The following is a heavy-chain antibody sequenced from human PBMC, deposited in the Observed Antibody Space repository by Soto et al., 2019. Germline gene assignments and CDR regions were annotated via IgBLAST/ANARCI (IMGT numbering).Heavy chain of an antibody. CDR1: GGSIRSSLYY. CDR3: ASQFCSGGACFNWFDP. D-gene: IGHD2-21*02. CDR2: IFDSGIT. V-gene: IGHV4-30-4*01. Sequence: SETLSLTCTVSGGSIRSSLYYWSWIRQPPGKGLEWIGYIFDSGITHYNPSLKSRVAMSVDTSKNQFSLNLTSVTAADAAVYFCASQFCSGGACFNWFDPWGHGTLVTVSS. J-gene: IGHJ5*02.